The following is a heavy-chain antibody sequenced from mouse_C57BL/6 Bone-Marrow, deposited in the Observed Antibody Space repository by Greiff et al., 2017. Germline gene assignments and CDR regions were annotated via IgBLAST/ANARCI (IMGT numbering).Heavy chain of an antibody. V-gene: IGHV1-63*01. D-gene: IGHD2-14*01. CDR2: IYPGGGYT. J-gene: IGHJ3*01. Sequence: VQLQQSGAELVRPGTSVKMSCKASGYTFTNYWIGWAKQRPGHGLEWIGDIYPGGGYTNYNEKFKGKATLTAAKSSRTAYMQFSSLTSEDSAIYYCASGGYYRRWFAYWGQGTLVTVSA. CDR1: GYTFTNYW. CDR3: ASGGYYRRWFAY.